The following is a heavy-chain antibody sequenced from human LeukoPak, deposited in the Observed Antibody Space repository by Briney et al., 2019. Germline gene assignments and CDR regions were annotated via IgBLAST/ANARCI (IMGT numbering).Heavy chain of an antibody. CDR3: ARAPSAESYSFYYFDY. D-gene: IGHD3-10*01. CDR1: GGSISSYY. CDR2: IYTSGST. J-gene: IGHJ4*02. Sequence: SETLSLTCTVSGGSISSYYWSWIRQPAGKGLEWIGRIYTSGSTNYNPSLKSRVTMPVDTSKNQFSLKLSSVTAADTAVYYCARAPSAESYSFYYFDYWGQGTLVTVSS. V-gene: IGHV4-4*07.